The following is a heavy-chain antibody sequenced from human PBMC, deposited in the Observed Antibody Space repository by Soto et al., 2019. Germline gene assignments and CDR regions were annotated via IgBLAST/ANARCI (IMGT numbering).Heavy chain of an antibody. CDR1: GFTFSSYA. CDR2: ISGSGDST. CDR3: AKDHFPYYYDGSGYYPFNY. V-gene: IGHV3-23*01. J-gene: IGHJ4*02. D-gene: IGHD3-22*01. Sequence: PGGSLRLSCAASGFTFSSYAMSWVRQAPGKGLEWVSSISGSGDSTNYADSVKGRITISRDNSKNTLYLQMNSLRAEDTAVYYCAKDHFPYYYDGSGYYPFNYWGQGTLVTVSS.